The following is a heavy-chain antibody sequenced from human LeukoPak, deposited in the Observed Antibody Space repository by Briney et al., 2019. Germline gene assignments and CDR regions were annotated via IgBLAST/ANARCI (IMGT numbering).Heavy chain of an antibody. CDR2: IYYSGST. CDR1: GGSISSSSYY. J-gene: IGHJ5*02. V-gene: IGHV4-39*07. CDR3: ARGIISASGSKKTRQTDGS. Sequence: SETLSLTCTVSGGSISSSSYYWGWIRQPPGKGPEWIGSIYYSGSTYYNPSLKSRVTISVDTSKNQFSLKLSSVTAADTAVYYCARGIISASGSKKTRQTDGSWSQGTLVTVSS. D-gene: IGHD1-26*01.